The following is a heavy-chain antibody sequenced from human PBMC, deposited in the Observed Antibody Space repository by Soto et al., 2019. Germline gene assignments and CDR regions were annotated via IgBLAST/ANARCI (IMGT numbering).Heavy chain of an antibody. V-gene: IGHV1-18*01. CDR1: GYTFTSYG. J-gene: IGHJ5*02. CDR3: ARDGDIVLVPAASWFDP. CDR2: ISAYNGNT. Sequence: ASVKVSCKASGYTFTSYGISWVRQAPGQGLEWMGWISAYNGNTNYAQKLQGRVTMTTDTSTSTAYMELRSLRSDDTAVYYCARDGDIVLVPAASWFDPWGQATLVTVSS. D-gene: IGHD2-2*01.